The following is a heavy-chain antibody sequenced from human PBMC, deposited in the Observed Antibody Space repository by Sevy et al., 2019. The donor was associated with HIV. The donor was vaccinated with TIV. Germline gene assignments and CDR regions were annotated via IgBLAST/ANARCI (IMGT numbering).Heavy chain of an antibody. CDR3: VRGLQTHCDRTACPLDH. Sequence: GGSLRLSCAGYGFSFSGSDMHSVRQPTGKCLEWISSIGTLGDTFYADSEKGRFTISRDNAKSSLYLEMSSLRAGDTALYYCVRGLQTHCDRTACPLDHWGQGTLVTVSS. CDR1: GFSFSGSD. V-gene: IGHV3-13*01. D-gene: IGHD2-21*01. J-gene: IGHJ5*02. CDR2: IGTLGDT.